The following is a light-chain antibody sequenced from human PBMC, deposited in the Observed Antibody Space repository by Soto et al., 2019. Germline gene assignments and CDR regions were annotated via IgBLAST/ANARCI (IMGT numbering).Light chain of an antibody. Sequence: QSVLTQPASVSGSPGQSITISATGPGGDIGAYNFVSWYQQHPGKAPKLMLYDVNIRPSGVSNRFSGSKSGNTASLTISGLQAEDEADYYCTSWTTSTTMIFGGGTKLTVL. V-gene: IGLV2-14*03. CDR1: GGDIGAYNF. CDR2: DVN. CDR3: TSWTTSTTMI. J-gene: IGLJ2*01.